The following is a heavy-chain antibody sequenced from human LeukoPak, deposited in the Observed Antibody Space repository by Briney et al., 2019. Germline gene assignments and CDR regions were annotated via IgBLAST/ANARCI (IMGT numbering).Heavy chain of an antibody. CDR3: ARNSPDTASDY. CDR2: ISSSSSYI. V-gene: IGHV3-21*01. J-gene: IGHJ4*02. CDR1: GFTFNSYS. Sequence: PGGSLRLSCAASGFTFNSYSMNWVRQAPGKGLEWVSSISSSSSYIYYADSVKGRFTISRDNAKNSLYLQMNSLRAEDTAVYYCARNSPDTASDYWGQGTLVTVSS. D-gene: IGHD5-18*01.